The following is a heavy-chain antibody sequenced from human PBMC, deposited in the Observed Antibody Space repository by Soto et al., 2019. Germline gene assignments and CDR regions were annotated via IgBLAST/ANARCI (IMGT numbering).Heavy chain of an antibody. D-gene: IGHD1-20*01. Sequence: EVQLVESGGALVQPGGSLRLSCAVSGFTFSEHYMDWVRQAPGKVLEWVGRIRNIANSYTTDYAASVQGRFTISRDDSKNSLYLQMNSLKTEDTAMYYCARRITGSPPADGGSWGQGTLVTVSS. V-gene: IGHV3-72*01. CDR2: IRNIANSYTT. CDR1: GFTFSEHY. J-gene: IGHJ5*02. CDR3: ARRITGSPPADGGS.